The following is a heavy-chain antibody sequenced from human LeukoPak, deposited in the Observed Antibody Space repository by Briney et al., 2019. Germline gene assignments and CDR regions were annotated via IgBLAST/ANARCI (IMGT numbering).Heavy chain of an antibody. J-gene: IGHJ4*02. CDR1: GFTFSSYA. Sequence: GGPLRLSCAASGFTFSSYAMHWVRQAPGKGLEWVAVISYDGSNKYYADSVKGRFTISRDNSKNTLYLQMNSLRAEDTAVYYCARAITMVRDGVDYWGQGTLVTVSS. V-gene: IGHV3-30*04. CDR2: ISYDGSNK. CDR3: ARAITMVRDGVDY. D-gene: IGHD3-10*01.